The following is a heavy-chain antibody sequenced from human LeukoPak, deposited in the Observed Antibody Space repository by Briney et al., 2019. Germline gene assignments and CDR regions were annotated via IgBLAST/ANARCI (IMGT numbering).Heavy chain of an antibody. CDR3: ARTYSGRYSPNDY. D-gene: IGHD1-26*01. CDR1: GYTFTGYH. CDR2: INPNSGGT. Sequence: ASVKVSCKASGYTFTGYHMHWVRQAPGQGLEWMGWINPNSGGTNYAQKFQGRVTMTRDTSISTAYMELSRLRSDDTPVYYCARTYSGRYSPNDYWVQGTLVTVSS. J-gene: IGHJ4*02. V-gene: IGHV1-2*02.